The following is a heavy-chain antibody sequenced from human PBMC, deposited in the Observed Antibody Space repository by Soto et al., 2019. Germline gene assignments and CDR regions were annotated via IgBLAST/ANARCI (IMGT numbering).Heavy chain of an antibody. D-gene: IGHD6-6*01. Sequence: SETLSLTCAVYGGSFSGYYWSWIRQPPGKGLEWIGEINHSGSTNYNPSLKSRVTISVDTSKNQFSLKLSSVTAADTAVYYCARGRSRKQLALTWGQGNLVPVSS. CDR1: GGSFSGYY. V-gene: IGHV4-34*01. CDR3: ARGRSRKQLALT. CDR2: INHSGST. J-gene: IGHJ4*02.